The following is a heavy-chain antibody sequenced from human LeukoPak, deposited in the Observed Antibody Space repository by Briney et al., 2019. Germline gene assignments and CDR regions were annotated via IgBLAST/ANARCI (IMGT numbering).Heavy chain of an antibody. V-gene: IGHV1-3*01. CDR2: INAGNGNT. Sequence: ASAKVSCKASGYTFTRDTVHWVRQAPGQRLEWMGWINAGNGNTKYSQKFQGRVTMTRDTSTSTVYMELSSLRSEDTAVYYCARDQYCSGGSCHDAFDIWGQGTMVTVSS. J-gene: IGHJ3*02. CDR3: ARDQYCSGGSCHDAFDI. D-gene: IGHD2-15*01. CDR1: GYTFTRDT.